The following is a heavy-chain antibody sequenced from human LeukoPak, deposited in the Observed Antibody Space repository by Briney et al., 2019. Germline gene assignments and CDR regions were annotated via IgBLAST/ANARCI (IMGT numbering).Heavy chain of an antibody. CDR3: ARDGRGYSYARGGWFDP. V-gene: IGHV1-46*01. D-gene: IGHD5-18*01. CDR2: FNPSGGST. Sequence: ASVKVSCKASGYTFTSYYMHWVRQAPGQGLEWMGIFNPSGGSTSYAQKFQGRVTMTRDTSTSTVYMELSSLRSEDTAVYYCARDGRGYSYARGGWFDPWGQGTLVTVSS. J-gene: IGHJ5*02. CDR1: GYTFTSYY.